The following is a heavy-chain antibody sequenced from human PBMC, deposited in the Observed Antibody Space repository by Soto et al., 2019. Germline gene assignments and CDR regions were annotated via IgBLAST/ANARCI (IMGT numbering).Heavy chain of an antibody. CDR1: GFTFSSYA. CDR3: ARDGLATFEY. D-gene: IGHD5-12*01. Sequence: LRLSCADSGFTFSSYAMHWVRQAPGKGLEWVAVISYDGSNKYYAESVKGRFTISRDNSKNTLYLQMNSLRADDTAVYYCARDGLATFEYWGQGTLVTVSS. CDR2: ISYDGSNK. V-gene: IGHV3-30-3*01. J-gene: IGHJ4*02.